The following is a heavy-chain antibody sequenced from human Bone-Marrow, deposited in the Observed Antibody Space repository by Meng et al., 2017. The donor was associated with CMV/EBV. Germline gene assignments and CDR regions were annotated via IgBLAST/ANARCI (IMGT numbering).Heavy chain of an antibody. CDR1: GFTFSSYA. J-gene: IGHJ4*02. CDR3: AREWWGPEY. V-gene: IGHV3-7*01. D-gene: IGHD2-21*02. CDR2: INEPGTVK. Sequence: GESLKISCAASGFTFSSYAMHWVRQAPGKGLEWVANINEPGTVKHYVDSVKGRFTMSRDNSKNSVFLQMIGLRTEDTAVYYCAREWWGPEYWGQGRLVIVAS.